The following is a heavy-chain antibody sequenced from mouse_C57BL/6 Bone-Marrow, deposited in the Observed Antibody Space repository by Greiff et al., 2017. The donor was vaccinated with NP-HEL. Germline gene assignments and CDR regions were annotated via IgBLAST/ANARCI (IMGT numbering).Heavy chain of an antibody. D-gene: IGHD2-4*01. J-gene: IGHJ1*03. V-gene: IGHV1-26*01. Sequence: EVQLQQSGPELVKPGASVKISCKASGYTFTDYYMNWVKQSHGKSLEWIGDINPNNGGTSYNQKFKGKATLTVDKSSGTAYMELRSLTSEDSAVYYCAIYDYAWYFDVWGTGTTVTVSS. CDR1: GYTFTDYY. CDR3: AIYDYAWYFDV. CDR2: INPNNGGT.